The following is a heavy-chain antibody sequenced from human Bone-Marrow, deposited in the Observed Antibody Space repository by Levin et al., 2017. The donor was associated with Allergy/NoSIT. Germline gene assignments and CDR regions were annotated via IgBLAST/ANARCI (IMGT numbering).Heavy chain of an antibody. CDR2: IRNKPNRYTT. D-gene: IGHD3-10*01. Sequence: GGSLRLSCAASGFTFSDHYMDWVRQAPGKALERVARIRNKPNRYTTEYAASVKGRSTISRDDSKNSLYLQMNSLKIEDTAVYYCARRGTGSAYSPYDYWGQGTLVTVSS. V-gene: IGHV3-72*01. CDR3: ARRGTGSAYSPYDY. J-gene: IGHJ4*02. CDR1: GFTFSDHY.